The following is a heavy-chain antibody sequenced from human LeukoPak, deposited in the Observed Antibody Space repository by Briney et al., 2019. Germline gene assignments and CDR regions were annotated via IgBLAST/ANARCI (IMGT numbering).Heavy chain of an antibody. CDR1: GFTFSSYA. D-gene: IGHD3-3*01. V-gene: IGHV3-23*01. CDR2: ISGSGGST. Sequence: PGGSLRLSCAASGFTFSSYAMNWVRQAPGKGLEWVSFISGSGGSTYYADSVKGRFTISRDNSKNTLYLQMNSLRAEDTAVYYCAKGRRDYDFWSDLDYWGQGTLVTVSS. J-gene: IGHJ4*02. CDR3: AKGRRDYDFWSDLDY.